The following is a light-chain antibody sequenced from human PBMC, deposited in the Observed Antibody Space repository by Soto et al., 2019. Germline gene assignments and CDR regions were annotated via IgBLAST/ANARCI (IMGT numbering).Light chain of an antibody. CDR1: SSNIGSNS. V-gene: IGLV1-44*01. J-gene: IGLJ2*01. CDR2: SNH. Sequence: QSVLTQPPSASGTPGQTVTISCSGSSSNIGSNSVNWFQHLPGAVPKLLIFSNHQRPSGVPDRFSGSKSGTSASLAISGLQTEAEADYYCSAWDDSLVVVFGGGTQLTVL. CDR3: SAWDDSLVVV.